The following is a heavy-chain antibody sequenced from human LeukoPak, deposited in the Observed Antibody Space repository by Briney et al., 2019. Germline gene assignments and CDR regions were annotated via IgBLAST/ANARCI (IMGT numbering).Heavy chain of an antibody. V-gene: IGHV3-21*01. CDR2: ISSSSSYI. D-gene: IGHD3-22*01. Sequence: GGSLRLSCTASGFTFSSYSMNWVRQAPGKGLEWVSSISSSSSYIYYADSVKGRFTISRDNAKNSLYLQMNSLRAEDTAVYYCASRIGSYYDSSGYPGYFDYWGQGTLVTVSS. CDR1: GFTFSSYS. CDR3: ASRIGSYYDSSGYPGYFDY. J-gene: IGHJ4*02.